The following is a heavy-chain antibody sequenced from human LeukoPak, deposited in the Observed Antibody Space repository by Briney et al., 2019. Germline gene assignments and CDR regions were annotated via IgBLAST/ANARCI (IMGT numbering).Heavy chain of an antibody. Sequence: ASVKVSCRASGYTFTSYGISWVPQAPGQGLEWMGWISAYNGNTNYAQKIQGRVTMTTDTSTSTAYMELRSLRSDDTAVYYCARDRYGDYPDYWGQGTLVTVSS. CDR1: GYTFTSYG. V-gene: IGHV1-18*01. CDR2: ISAYNGNT. J-gene: IGHJ4*02. CDR3: ARDRYGDYPDY. D-gene: IGHD4-17*01.